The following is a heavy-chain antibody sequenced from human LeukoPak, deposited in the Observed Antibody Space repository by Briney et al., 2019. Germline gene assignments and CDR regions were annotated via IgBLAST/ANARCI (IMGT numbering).Heavy chain of an antibody. V-gene: IGHV3-21*01. D-gene: IGHD3-10*01. Sequence: GESLRLSCAASGFTFSSYSMNWVRQAPGKGLEWVSSIRSSNSYIYYADSVKGRFTISRDNAKNSLYLQMNSLRAEDTAVYYCARSGGSGKLTQTDCWGQGTLVTVSS. CDR3: ARSGGSGKLTQTDC. J-gene: IGHJ4*02. CDR1: GFTFSSYS. CDR2: IRSSNSYI.